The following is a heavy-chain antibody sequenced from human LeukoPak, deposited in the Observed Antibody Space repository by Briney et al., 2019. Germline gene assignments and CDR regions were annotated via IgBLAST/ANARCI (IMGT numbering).Heavy chain of an antibody. CDR3: ARDLYYGSGGYGGYYFDY. CDR2: IKQDGSEK. CDR1: GFTFSSYW. D-gene: IGHD3-10*01. Sequence: GGSLRLSCAASGFTFSSYWMSWVRQAPGKGLEWVANIKQDGSEKYYVDSVKGRFTISRDNAKNSLYLQMNSLRAEDTAVYYCARDLYYGSGGYGGYYFDYWGQGTLVTVSS. J-gene: IGHJ4*02. V-gene: IGHV3-7*04.